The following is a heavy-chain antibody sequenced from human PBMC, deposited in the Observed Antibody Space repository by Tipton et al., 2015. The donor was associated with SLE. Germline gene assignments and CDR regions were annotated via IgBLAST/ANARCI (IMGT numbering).Heavy chain of an antibody. CDR1: GFTFSSYA. J-gene: IGHJ6*03. V-gene: IGHV3-23*03. D-gene: IGHD2-2*01. CDR3: AKGPLGYRSSTSCYSGYMDV. CDR2: IYSGGSST. Sequence: SLRLSCAASGFTFSSYAMSWVRQAPGKGLEWVSVIYSGGSSTYYADSVKGRFTISRDNSKNTLYLQMNSLRAEDTAVYYCAKGPLGYRSSTSCYSGYMDVWGKGTTVTVSS.